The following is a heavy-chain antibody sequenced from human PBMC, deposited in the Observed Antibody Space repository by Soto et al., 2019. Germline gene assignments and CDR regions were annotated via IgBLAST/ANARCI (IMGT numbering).Heavy chain of an antibody. CDR1: GGSFSGYY. CDR2: INHSGST. V-gene: IGHV4-34*01. J-gene: IGHJ5*02. D-gene: IGHD2-2*01. Sequence: QVQLQQWGAGLLKPSETLSLTCAVYGGSFSGYYWSWIRQPPGKGLEWIGEINHSGSTNYNPSLKKRVIISVGPAKNQFSLKLSSVTAADTAVYYCATVLGYCSSTSCYVPNWFDPWGQGTLVTVSS. CDR3: ATVLGYCSSTSCYVPNWFDP.